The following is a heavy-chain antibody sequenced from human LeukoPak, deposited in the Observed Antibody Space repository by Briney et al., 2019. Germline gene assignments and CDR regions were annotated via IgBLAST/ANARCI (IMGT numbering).Heavy chain of an antibody. CDR2: IYYSGST. J-gene: IGHJ6*03. D-gene: IGHD3-22*01. CDR1: GYSISSSYY. CDR3: ARGTYYYDSSGYYKFYYMDV. V-gene: IGHV4-61*01. Sequence: SETLSLTCTVSGYSISSSYYWSWIRQPPGKGLEWIGYIYYSGSTNYNPSLKSRVTISVDTSKNQFSLKLSSVTAADTAVYYCARGTYYYDSSGYYKFYYMDVWGKGTTVTVSS.